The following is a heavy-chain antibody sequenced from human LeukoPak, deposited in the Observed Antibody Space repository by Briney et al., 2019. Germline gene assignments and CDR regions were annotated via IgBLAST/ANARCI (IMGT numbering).Heavy chain of an antibody. CDR3: TREGMGTTFSAWFDP. CDR2: VSSDGSID. V-gene: IGHV3-30*03. J-gene: IGHJ5*02. Sequence: GGSLRLSCAASGFSFSSYGMHWVRQAPGKGLEWVAVVSSDGSIDYYADSVRGRFTVSRDNSKNTLYLQVNSLRVEDTAVYYCTREGMGTTFSAWFDPWGQGTLVTVPS. CDR1: GFSFSSYG. D-gene: IGHD1-7*01.